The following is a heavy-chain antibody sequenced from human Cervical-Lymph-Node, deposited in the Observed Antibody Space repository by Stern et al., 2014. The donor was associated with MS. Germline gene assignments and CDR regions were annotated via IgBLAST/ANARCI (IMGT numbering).Heavy chain of an antibody. Sequence: QVQLVQSGTEVKKPGASVKVSCKASGDTFGTYGVNWVRQAPGHRLEWLGWISGYKGNTNYAQRLQGRVTLTTDTSTTTAYMELRSLRSDDTAVYYCAIMGTNGIDVWGQGTTVTVSS. D-gene: IGHD5-18*01. CDR3: AIMGTNGIDV. V-gene: IGHV1-18*01. CDR2: ISGYKGNT. J-gene: IGHJ6*02. CDR1: GDTFGTYG.